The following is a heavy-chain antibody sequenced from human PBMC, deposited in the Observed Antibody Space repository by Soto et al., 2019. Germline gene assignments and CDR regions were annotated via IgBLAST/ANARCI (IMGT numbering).Heavy chain of an antibody. V-gene: IGHV1-69*08. CDR2: IIPILGIA. Sequence: QVQLVQSGAEVKKPGSSVKVSCKASGGTFSSYTISWVRQAPGQGLEWMGRIIPILGIADYAQKFQGRVTSTADNSTSTAYRELSSLRSQDTAVYYCERDNVAGTPVASGFDYWGQGTLVAVSS. J-gene: IGHJ4*02. CDR3: ERDNVAGTPVASGFDY. CDR1: GGTFSSYT. D-gene: IGHD1-7*01.